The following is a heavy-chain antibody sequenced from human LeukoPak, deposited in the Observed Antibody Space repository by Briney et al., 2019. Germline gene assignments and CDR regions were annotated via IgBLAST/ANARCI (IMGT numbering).Heavy chain of an antibody. J-gene: IGHJ4*02. V-gene: IGHV4-34*01. Sequence: SETLSLTCAVYGGSFSGYYWSWIRQPPGKGLEWIGEINHSGSTNYNPSLKSRVTISVDTSKNQFSLKLSSVTAADTAVYYCARGPSGFLRYWGQGTLVTVSS. CDR2: INHSGST. CDR1: GGSFSGYY. CDR3: ARGPSGFLRY. D-gene: IGHD3-10*01.